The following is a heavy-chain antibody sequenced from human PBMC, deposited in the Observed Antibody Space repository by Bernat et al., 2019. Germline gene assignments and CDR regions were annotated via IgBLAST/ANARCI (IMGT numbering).Heavy chain of an antibody. CDR2: INPDGSST. CDR1: GFTLSRYW. V-gene: IGHV3-74*01. D-gene: IGHD4-17*01. Sequence: VESGGGLVQPGGSLRLSCADSGFTLSRYWVHWVRQAPGKGLEWVSRINPDGSSTSYADSMRGRFTISRDNAKSTLFLQMNSLRAEDTAVYYCSRDFHGDYDYWGQGTLVTVSS. CDR3: SRDFHGDYDY. J-gene: IGHJ4*02.